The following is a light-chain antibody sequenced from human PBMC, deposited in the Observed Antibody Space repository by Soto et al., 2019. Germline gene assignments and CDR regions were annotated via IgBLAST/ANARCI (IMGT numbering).Light chain of an antibody. CDR1: QSVSSN. CDR2: GAS. Sequence: IVGTQSPATLSVSPVERAALSCRSSQSVSSNLVWYQQKPGQAPRLLIYGASIRATGIPARFSGSGSGTEFTLTISSLQSEDFAVYYCQQYDNWPPWTFGQGTKVDIK. CDR3: QQYDNWPPWT. V-gene: IGKV3-15*01. J-gene: IGKJ1*01.